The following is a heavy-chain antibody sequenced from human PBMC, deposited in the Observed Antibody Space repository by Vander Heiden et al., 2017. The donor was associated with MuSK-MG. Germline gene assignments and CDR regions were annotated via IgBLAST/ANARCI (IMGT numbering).Heavy chain of an antibody. CDR1: GFTFSNSW. CDR3: AIGWGDD. V-gene: IGHV3-7*01. D-gene: IGHD7-27*01. CDR2: VKPDGSAT. Sequence: EVQLVESGGGLVQPGESLRLSCAASGFTFSNSWMTWIRQPPGKGLEWVANVKPDGSATNYVDSLKGRFSISRDNARNSLFLQMNSLRVEDTAVYYCAIGWGDDWGQGTLVTVSS. J-gene: IGHJ4*02.